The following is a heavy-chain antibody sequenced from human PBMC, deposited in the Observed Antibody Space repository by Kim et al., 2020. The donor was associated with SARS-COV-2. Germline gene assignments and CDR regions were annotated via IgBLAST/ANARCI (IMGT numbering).Heavy chain of an antibody. CDR1: GGSFSGFY. J-gene: IGHJ2*01. CDR3: ARRLSNTSGSGCHYFYL. CDR2: INHSGRT. D-gene: IGHD3-10*01. V-gene: IGHV4-34*01. Sequence: SETLSLTCAVYGGSFSGFYWSWIRQPPGRGLEWIGDINHSGRTNYNPSLKSRVTISVDTSKNQFSLKLTSVTAADTAVYYCARRLSNTSGSGCHYFYLWG.